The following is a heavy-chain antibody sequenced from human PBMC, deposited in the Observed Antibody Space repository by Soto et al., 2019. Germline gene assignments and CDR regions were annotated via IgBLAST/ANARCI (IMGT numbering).Heavy chain of an antibody. V-gene: IGHV3-23*01. J-gene: IGHJ5*02. CDR3: VRWNGVGDR. CDR2: FSGGGGGT. D-gene: IGHD1-1*01. CDR1: GFIISDYG. Sequence: EVQLLDSGGGLVQPGGSLRLSCAVSGFIISDYGVTWVRQAPGKGLEWVSGFSGGGGGTFYADSVKGRFTISRDDRKNTAYLQMNRLGAEDTAVYYCVRWNGVGDRWGQGTRVTVSS.